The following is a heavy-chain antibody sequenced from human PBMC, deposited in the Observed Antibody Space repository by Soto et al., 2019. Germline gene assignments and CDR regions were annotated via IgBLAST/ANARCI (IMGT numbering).Heavy chain of an antibody. CDR1: GGSISSDTHY. CDR2: IYYSGIT. J-gene: IGHJ6*02. V-gene: IGHV4-30-4*01. CDR3: ARTPLVAAGGTDV. Sequence: QVQLKESGPGLVKPSETLSLTCTVSGGSISSDTHYWSWIRQTPGKGLECVGYIYYSGITFYNPSLQSRVGISVDTSKHQFSLRLTSVTAADTAVYYCARTPLVAAGGTDVWGQGTTVTVSS. D-gene: IGHD2-2*01.